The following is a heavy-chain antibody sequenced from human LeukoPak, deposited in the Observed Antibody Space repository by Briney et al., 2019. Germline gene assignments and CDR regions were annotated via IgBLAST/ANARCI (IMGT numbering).Heavy chain of an antibody. CDR1: GGSISSYY. CDR3: ARDTVVPAATLYYYYGMDV. V-gene: IGHV4-4*07. CDR2: IYTSGST. J-gene: IGHJ6*02. D-gene: IGHD2-2*01. Sequence: SETLSLTCTVSGGSISSYYWSWIRQPAGKGLEWIGRIYTSGSTNYNPSLKSRVTMSVDTSKNQFSLKLSSVTAADTAVYYCARDTVVPAATLYYYYGMDVWGQGTTVTVSS.